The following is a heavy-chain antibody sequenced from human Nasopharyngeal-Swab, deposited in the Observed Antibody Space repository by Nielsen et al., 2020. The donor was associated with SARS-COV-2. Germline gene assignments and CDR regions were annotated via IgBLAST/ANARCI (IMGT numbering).Heavy chain of an antibody. D-gene: IGHD2-2*01. CDR2: INPNSGGT. V-gene: IGHV1-2*06. CDR3: AREPPLGYCSSTSCPGWFDP. J-gene: IGHJ5*02. CDR1: GYTFTGYY. Sequence: ASVKVSCKASGYTFTGYYMHWVRQAPGQGLEWMGRINPNSGGTNYAQKFQGRVTMTRDTSISTAYMELSRLRSDDTAVYCCAREPPLGYCSSTSCPGWFDPWGQGTLVTVSS.